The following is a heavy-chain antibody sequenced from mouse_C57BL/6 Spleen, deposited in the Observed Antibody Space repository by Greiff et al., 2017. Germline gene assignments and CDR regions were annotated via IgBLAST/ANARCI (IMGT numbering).Heavy chain of an antibody. CDR2: IHPSDSDT. Sequence: VQLQQPGAELVKPGASVKVSCKASGYTFTSYWMHWVKQRPGQGLEWLGRIHPSDSDTNYNQKFKGKATLTVDQSYRTAYMQLSSLTSEDSAVYYWAIPFNWGPYAKDYWGQGTSGTVSS. V-gene: IGHV1-74*01. J-gene: IGHJ4*01. CDR1: GYTFTSYW. CDR3: AIPFNWGPYAKDY. D-gene: IGHD4-1*02.